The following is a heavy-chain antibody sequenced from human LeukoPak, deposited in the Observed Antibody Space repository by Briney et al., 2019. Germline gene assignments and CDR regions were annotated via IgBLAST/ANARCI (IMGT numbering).Heavy chain of an antibody. CDR2: VYTSGST. CDR1: GASVSSGSFY. J-gene: IGHJ4*02. V-gene: IGHV4-61*02. Sequence: SETLSLTCTVSGASVSSGSFYWSWIRQPAGKGLEWIGRVYTSGSTNYNPSLKSRATISVDTSKNQFSLKLSSVTAADTAVYYCARISGYSYAHFDYWGQGTLVTVSS. D-gene: IGHD5-18*01. CDR3: ARISGYSYAHFDY.